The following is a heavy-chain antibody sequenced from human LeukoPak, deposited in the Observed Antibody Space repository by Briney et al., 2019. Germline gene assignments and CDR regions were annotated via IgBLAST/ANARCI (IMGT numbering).Heavy chain of an antibody. D-gene: IGHD5-12*01. J-gene: IGHJ5*02. CDR2: INPNSGGT. CDR3: ARAVDIVATIVNWFDP. Sequence: ASVTVSCKASGYTFTVYYMHWVRQAPGQGLEWMGWINPNSGGTNYAQKFQGRVTMTRDTSISTAYMELSRLRSDDTAVYYCARAVDIVATIVNWFDPWGQGTLVTVSS. V-gene: IGHV1-2*02. CDR1: GYTFTVYY.